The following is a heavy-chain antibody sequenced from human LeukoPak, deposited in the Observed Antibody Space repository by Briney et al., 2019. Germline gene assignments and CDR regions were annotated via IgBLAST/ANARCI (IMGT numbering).Heavy chain of an antibody. Sequence: SETLSLTCAVSGVSISSGGYSWRWIRQPPGKGLEWIGYIYHSGSTYHNPSLKSRVTISVDRSKNQFSLKLSSVTAADTAVYYCARSSVAAAGYFDYWGQGTLVTVSS. V-gene: IGHV4-30-2*01. CDR1: GVSISSGGYS. J-gene: IGHJ4*02. D-gene: IGHD6-13*01. CDR2: IYHSGST. CDR3: ARSSVAAAGYFDY.